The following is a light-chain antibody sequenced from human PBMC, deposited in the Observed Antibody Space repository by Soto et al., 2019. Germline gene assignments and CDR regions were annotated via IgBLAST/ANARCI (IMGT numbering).Light chain of an antibody. V-gene: IGLV2-14*03. J-gene: IGLJ1*01. Sequence: QSVLTQPASVSGSPGQSITISCTGTSSNVGAYDYVSWYQQHPDKAPKLMIYEVSHRPSGVSNRFHGSKSVNTATLTISGLQAEDEADYYCSSYTSSSTRVFGTGTKVTVL. CDR2: EVS. CDR3: SSYTSSSTRV. CDR1: SSNVGAYDY.